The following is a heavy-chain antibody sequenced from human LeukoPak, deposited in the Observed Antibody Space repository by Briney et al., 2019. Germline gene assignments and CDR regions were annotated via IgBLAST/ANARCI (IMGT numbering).Heavy chain of an antibody. Sequence: SETLSLTCAVYGGSSSGYYWSWIRQPPGKGLEWIGEINDSGRTNYNPSLKSRVTISVDTSKNQFSLKLSSVTAADTAVYYCARGHQDYYDSSGYPYYYYGMDVWGQGTTVTVSS. D-gene: IGHD3-22*01. J-gene: IGHJ6*02. V-gene: IGHV4-34*01. CDR3: ARGHQDYYDSSGYPYYYYGMDV. CDR2: INDSGRT. CDR1: GGSSSGYY.